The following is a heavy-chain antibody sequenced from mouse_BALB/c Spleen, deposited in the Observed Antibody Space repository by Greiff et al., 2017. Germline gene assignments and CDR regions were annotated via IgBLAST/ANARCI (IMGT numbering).Heavy chain of an antibody. J-gene: IGHJ3*01. V-gene: IGHV1-7*01. CDR1: GYTFTSYW. CDR2: INPSTGYT. Sequence: QVQLKESGAELAKPGASVKMSCKASGYTFTSYWMHWVKQRPGQGLEWIGYINPSTGYTEYNQKFKDKATLTADKSSSTAYMQLSSLTSEDSAVYYCATSNWAWFAYWGQGTLVTVSA. D-gene: IGHD4-1*01. CDR3: ATSNWAWFAY.